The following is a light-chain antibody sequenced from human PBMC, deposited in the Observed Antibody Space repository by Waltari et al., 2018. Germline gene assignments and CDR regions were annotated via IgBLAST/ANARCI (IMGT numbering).Light chain of an antibody. CDR2: GES. Sequence: VLLTQSPASLSVSPGDTVILSCRASQGVRTNLVRYKQKAGQAPRTLIYGESTRASGVPSRFSGSGSETDFTLIISSLQSEDAAVYFCQQYYVWPPITFGGGTKLEI. V-gene: IGKV3-15*01. J-gene: IGKJ4*01. CDR3: QQYYVWPPIT. CDR1: QGVRTN.